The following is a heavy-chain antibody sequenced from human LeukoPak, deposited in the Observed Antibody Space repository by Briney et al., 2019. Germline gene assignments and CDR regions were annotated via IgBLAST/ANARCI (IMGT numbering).Heavy chain of an antibody. CDR2: RYFSRST. Sequence: SETLSLTCSVSGGSITTSNYYWAWIRQSPGKGLEWIATRYFSRSTYYNPSLKSRVTVSVDTSKNYFSLKMTSVTAADTAVYYCAGGDTIVRGVDDFDPWGQGTPVTVSS. CDR1: GGSITTSNYY. CDR3: AGGDTIVRGVDDFDP. D-gene: IGHD3-10*01. J-gene: IGHJ5*02. V-gene: IGHV4-39*07.